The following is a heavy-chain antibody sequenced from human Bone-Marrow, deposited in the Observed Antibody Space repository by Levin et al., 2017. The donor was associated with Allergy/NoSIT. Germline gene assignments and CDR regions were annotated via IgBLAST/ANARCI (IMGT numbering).Heavy chain of an antibody. CDR1: GGSISSYY. CDR3: ARNSYCSGGSCYSNYWYFDL. Sequence: PSETLSLTCTVSGGSISSYYWSWIRQPPGKGLEWIGYIYYSGSTNYNPSLKSRVTISVDTSKNQFSLKLSSVTAADTAVYYCARNSYCSGGSCYSNYWYFDLWGRGTLVTVSS. CDR2: IYYSGST. J-gene: IGHJ2*01. D-gene: IGHD2-15*01. V-gene: IGHV4-59*01.